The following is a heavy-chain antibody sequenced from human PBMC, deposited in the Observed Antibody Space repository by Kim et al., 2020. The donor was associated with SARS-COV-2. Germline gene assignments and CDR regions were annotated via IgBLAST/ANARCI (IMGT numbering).Heavy chain of an antibody. Sequence: SETLSLTCTVPGGSIISISYYCGWIRQHPGKGLEWIGSIYYSGGTYYNPSLKSRDTISVDTSKNKFSLKLISVNAADTAVYFCAGHLDYYGSGRYVSDYCGQGTLVTVSS. V-gene: IGHV4-39*01. CDR3: AGHLDYYGSGRYVSDY. CDR2: IYYSGGT. CDR1: GGSIISISYY. D-gene: IGHD3-10*01. J-gene: IGHJ4*02.